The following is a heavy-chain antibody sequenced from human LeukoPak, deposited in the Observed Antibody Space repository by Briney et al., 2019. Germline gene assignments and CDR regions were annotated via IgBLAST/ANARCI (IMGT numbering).Heavy chain of an antibody. CDR1: GFTFSSYS. CDR2: ISSSSSYI. D-gene: IGHD2-15*01. Sequence: GGSLRLSCAASGFTFSSYSMNLVRQAPGKGLEWVSSISSSSSYIYYADSVKGRFTISRDNAKNSLYLQMNSPRAEDTAVYYCARDRTSGCSGGSCYSGGFDYWGQGTLVTVSS. V-gene: IGHV3-21*01. CDR3: ARDRTSGCSGGSCYSGGFDY. J-gene: IGHJ4*02.